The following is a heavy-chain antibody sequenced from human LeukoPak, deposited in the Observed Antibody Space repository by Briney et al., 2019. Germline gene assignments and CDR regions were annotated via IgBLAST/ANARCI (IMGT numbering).Heavy chain of an antibody. CDR1: GGSISSYY. D-gene: IGHD6-19*01. J-gene: IGHJ6*02. Sequence: PSETLSLTCTVSGGSISSYYWSWIRQPPGKGLEWIGYIYYSGSTNYNPSLKSRVTISVDTSKNRFSLKLSSVTAADTAVYYCASTPKQWLVTLPYYYYGMDVWGQGTTVTVSS. CDR2: IYYSGST. CDR3: ASTPKQWLVTLPYYYYGMDV. V-gene: IGHV4-59*01.